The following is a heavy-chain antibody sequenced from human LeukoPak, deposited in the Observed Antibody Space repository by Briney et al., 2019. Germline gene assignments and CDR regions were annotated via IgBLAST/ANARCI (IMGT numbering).Heavy chain of an antibody. CDR3: ARVFYSSSEGLYYYYYMDV. D-gene: IGHD6-13*01. J-gene: IGHJ6*03. Sequence: GGSLRLSCAASGFTSSSYWMSWVRQAPGKGLEWVANIKQDGSEKYYVDSVKGRFTISRDNAKNSLYPQMNSLRAEDTAVYYCARVFYSSSEGLYYYYYMDVWGKGTTVTISS. CDR1: GFTSSSYW. V-gene: IGHV3-7*01. CDR2: IKQDGSEK.